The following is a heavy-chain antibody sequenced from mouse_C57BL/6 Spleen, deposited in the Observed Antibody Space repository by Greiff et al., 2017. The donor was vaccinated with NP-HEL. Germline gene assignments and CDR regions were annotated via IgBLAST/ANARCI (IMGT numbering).Heavy chain of an antibody. Sequence: QVQLQQSGAELVRPGASVTLSCKASGYTFTDYEMHWVKQTPVHGLEWIGAIDPETGGTAYNQKFKGKAILTADKSSSTAYMELRSLTSEDSAVYYCTRVDYYGSSSWFAYWGQGTLVTVSA. J-gene: IGHJ3*01. CDR3: TRVDYYGSSSWFAY. CDR2: IDPETGGT. V-gene: IGHV1-15*01. CDR1: GYTFTDYE. D-gene: IGHD1-1*01.